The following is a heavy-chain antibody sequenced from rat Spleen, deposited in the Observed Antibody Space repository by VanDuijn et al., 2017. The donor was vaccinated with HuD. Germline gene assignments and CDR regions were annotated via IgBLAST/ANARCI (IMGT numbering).Heavy chain of an antibody. V-gene: IGHV5S13*01. J-gene: IGHJ3*01. CDR1: GFTFSSFA. CDR2: ITSGGSNA. D-gene: IGHD4-3*01. Sequence: EVQLVESGGGLVQPGRSLKLSCAASGFTFSSFAMAWVRQTPKKGLEWVAAITSGGSNAYYPDSVKGRFTISRDNAKNTLYLEMDSLGSEDTATYSCVRQETSGYSNWFTYWGQGALVTVSS. CDR3: VRQETSGYSNWFTY.